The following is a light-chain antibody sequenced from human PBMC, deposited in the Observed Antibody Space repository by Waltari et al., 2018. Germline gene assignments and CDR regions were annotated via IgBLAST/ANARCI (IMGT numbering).Light chain of an antibody. CDR2: DDS. CDR3: QAWDGSNDQVV. J-gene: IGLJ2*01. CDR1: GIGTRN. V-gene: IGLV3-21*04. Sequence: SYVLTQPPSVSAAPGKTATITCGGAGIGTRNVHWYQQKPGQAPLLVIYDDSDRPSGIPERFSGSNSGNTATLTINRVDAGDEADYYCQAWDGSNDQVVFGGGTKLTVL.